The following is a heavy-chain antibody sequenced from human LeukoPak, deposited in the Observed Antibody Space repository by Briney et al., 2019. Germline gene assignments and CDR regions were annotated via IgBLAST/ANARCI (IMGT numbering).Heavy chain of an antibody. CDR3: ARVFDY. Sequence: GGSLRLSCAASGFTFSSYAMHWVRQAPGKGLEWVAVISYDGSNKYYADSVKGRFTISRDNSKNTLYLQMNSLRAEDTAVYYCARVFDYWGQGTLVTVSS. V-gene: IGHV3-30-3*01. J-gene: IGHJ4*02. CDR2: ISYDGSNK. CDR1: GFTFSSYA.